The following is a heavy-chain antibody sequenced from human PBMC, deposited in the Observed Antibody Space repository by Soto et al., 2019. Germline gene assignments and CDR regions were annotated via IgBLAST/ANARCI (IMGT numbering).Heavy chain of an antibody. CDR3: ARHVPAAGYYYGMDV. V-gene: IGHV1-69*05. D-gene: IGHD2-2*01. CDR2: IIPIFGTA. J-gene: IGHJ6*02. CDR1: GGTFSSYA. Sequence: QVQLVQSGAEVKKPGSSVKVSCKASGGTFSSYAISWVRQAPGQGLEWMGGIIPIFGTANYAQKFQGRVKXPXAXSXXTAYIELSSLRSEDTAVYYCARHVPAAGYYYGMDVWGQGTTVTVSS.